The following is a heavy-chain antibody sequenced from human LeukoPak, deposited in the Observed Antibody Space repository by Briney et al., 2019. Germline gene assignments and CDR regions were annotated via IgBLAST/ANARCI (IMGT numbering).Heavy chain of an antibody. J-gene: IGHJ4*02. D-gene: IGHD3-16*02. V-gene: IGHV1-18*01. CDR1: GYTFTSYG. CDR2: ISAYNGNT. Sequence: ASVKVSCKASGYTFTSYGISWVRQAPGQGLEWMGWISAYNGNTNYAQKLQGRVTMTTDTSTSTAYMELRSLRSDDTAVYYCARVGRRPGSRLGELSLYYFDYWGQGTLVTVSS. CDR3: ARVGRRPGSRLGELSLYYFDY.